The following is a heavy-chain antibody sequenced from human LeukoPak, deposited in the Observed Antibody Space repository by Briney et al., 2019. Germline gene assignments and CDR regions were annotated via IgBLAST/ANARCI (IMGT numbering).Heavy chain of an antibody. V-gene: IGHV4-59*05. CDR3: ARHAGAAMVRPFDS. CDR1: GGSISSYY. Sequence: SETLSLTCTVSGGSISSYYWSWIRQPAGKGLEWIGSIYYSGSTYYNPSLKSRVTISVDTSKNQFSLKLSSVTAADTAVYYCARHAGAAMVRPFDSWGQGTLVTVSS. D-gene: IGHD5-18*01. CDR2: IYYSGST. J-gene: IGHJ4*02.